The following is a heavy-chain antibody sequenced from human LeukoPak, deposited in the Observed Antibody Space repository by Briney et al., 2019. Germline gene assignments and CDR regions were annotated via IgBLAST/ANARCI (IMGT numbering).Heavy chain of an antibody. CDR2: IIPIFGTA. J-gene: IGHJ5*02. D-gene: IGHD6-19*01. CDR1: GGTFSSYA. V-gene: IGHV1-69*05. Sequence: ASVKVSCKASGGTFSSYAISWVRQAPGQGLEWMGRIIPIFGTANYAQKFQGRVTITTDESTSTAYMELSSLRSEDTAVYYCAREVLYRSGSFDDWGQGTLVTVSS. CDR3: AREVLYRSGSFDD.